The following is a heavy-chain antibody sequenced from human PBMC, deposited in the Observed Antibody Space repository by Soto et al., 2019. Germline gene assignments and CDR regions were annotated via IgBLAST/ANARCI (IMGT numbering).Heavy chain of an antibody. V-gene: IGHV3-23*01. J-gene: IGHJ4*02. CDR2: MSGSSSTT. CDR1: GLTFSNYA. D-gene: IGHD1-7*01. CDR3: AKNQERELPRVIDF. Sequence: LRLSCATSGLTFSNYAMSWVRQAPGGGLEWVSSMSGSSSTTYYADSVRGRFTISRDRSKNTLYLQMSSLRAEDTALYYCAKNQERELPRVIDFWGQGTLVTVSS.